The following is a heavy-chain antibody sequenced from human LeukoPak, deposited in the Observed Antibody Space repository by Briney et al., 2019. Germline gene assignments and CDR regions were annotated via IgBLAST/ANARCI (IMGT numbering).Heavy chain of an antibody. CDR2: IRNKANTYTT. J-gene: IGHJ2*01. CDR1: GFTFSDYY. V-gene: IGHV3-72*01. CDR3: ARAGVGTRYFDL. Sequence: GGSLRLSCAASGFTFSDYYMDWVRQASGKGLDWVARIRNKANTYTTEYAASVKGRFTISRDESKNSLYLQMNGLKTEDTAVYFCARAGVGTRYFDLWGRGTLVTVSS. D-gene: IGHD6-13*01.